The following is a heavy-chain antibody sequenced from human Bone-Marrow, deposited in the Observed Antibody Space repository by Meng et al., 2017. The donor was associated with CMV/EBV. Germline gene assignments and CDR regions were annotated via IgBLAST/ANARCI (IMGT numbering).Heavy chain of an antibody. CDR1: GYSISSGYY. Sequence: SETLSLTFTVPGYSISSGYYWGWIRQPPGKGLEWIGSIYHSGSTYYNPSLKSRVTISVNTSKNQFSLKLSSVTAADTAVYYCARGTTIFGVALIGYWGQGTLVTVSS. CDR3: ARGTTIFGVALIGY. J-gene: IGHJ4*02. V-gene: IGHV4-38-2*02. D-gene: IGHD3-3*01. CDR2: IYHSGST.